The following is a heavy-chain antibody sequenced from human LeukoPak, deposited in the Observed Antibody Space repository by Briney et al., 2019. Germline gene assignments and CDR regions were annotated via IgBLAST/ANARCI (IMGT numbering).Heavy chain of an antibody. CDR1: GGSISSSSYY. Sequence: SETLSLTCTVSGGSISSSSYYWGWIRQPPGKGLEWIGSIYYSGSTYYNPSLKSRVTISVDTSKNQFSLKLSSVTAADTAVYYCARVRDGDSNYYYYMDVWGKGTTVTISS. CDR2: IYYSGST. J-gene: IGHJ6*03. V-gene: IGHV4-39*07. CDR3: ARVRDGDSNYYYYMDV. D-gene: IGHD4-17*01.